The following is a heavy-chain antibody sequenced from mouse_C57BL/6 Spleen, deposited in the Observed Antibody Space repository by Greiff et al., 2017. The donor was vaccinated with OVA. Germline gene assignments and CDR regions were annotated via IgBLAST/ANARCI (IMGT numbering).Heavy chain of an antibody. D-gene: IGHD2-2*01. V-gene: IGHV14-4*01. CDR2: IDPETGDT. J-gene: IGHJ3*01. CDR1: GFNIKDDY. CDR3: TAYGSFAY. Sequence: VQLQQSGAELVRPGASVKLSCTASGFNIKDDYMHWVKQRPEQGLEWIGWIDPETGDTEYASKFQGKATITADTSSNTAYLQLSSLTSEDTAVYYCTAYGSFAYWGQGTLVTVSA.